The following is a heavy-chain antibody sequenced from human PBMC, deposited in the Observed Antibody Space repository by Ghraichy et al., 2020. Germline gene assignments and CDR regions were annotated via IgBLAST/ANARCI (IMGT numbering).Heavy chain of an antibody. CDR2: ISSGSSYL. Sequence: GSLRLSRTASGFNFNIYSMNWVRQAPGKELEWVSAISSGSSYLYYADSVKGRFTISRDNTKNSLFLQMNSLRVEDTAVYYCARDQSSWGDFDYWGQGALVTVSS. V-gene: IGHV3-21*01. D-gene: IGHD6-13*01. CDR3: ARDQSSWGDFDY. J-gene: IGHJ4*02. CDR1: GFNFNIYS.